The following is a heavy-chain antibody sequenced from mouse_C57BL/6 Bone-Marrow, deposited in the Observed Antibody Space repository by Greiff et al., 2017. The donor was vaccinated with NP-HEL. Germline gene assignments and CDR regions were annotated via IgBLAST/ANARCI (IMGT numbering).Heavy chain of an antibody. J-gene: IGHJ1*03. V-gene: IGHV5-9-1*02. D-gene: IGHD1-1*01. CDR3: TRERGLLLRYWYFDV. CDR2: ISSGGDYI. Sequence: VKLVESGEGLVKPGGSLKLSCAASGFTFSSYAMSWFRQTPEKRLEWVAYISSGGDYIYYADTVKGRFTISRDNARNTLYLQMSSLKSEDTAMYYCTRERGLLLRYWYFDVWGTGTTVTVSS. CDR1: GFTFSSYA.